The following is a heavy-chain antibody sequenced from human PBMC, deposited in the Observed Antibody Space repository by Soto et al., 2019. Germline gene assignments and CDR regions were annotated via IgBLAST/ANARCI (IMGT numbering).Heavy chain of an antibody. V-gene: IGHV2-26*01. CDR1: GFSLSNARMG. J-gene: IGHJ4*02. D-gene: IGHD3-22*01. Sequence: QVTLKESGPVLVKPTETLTLTCTVSGFSLSNARMGVSWIRQPPGKALEWLAHIFSNDEKSYSTSLKSRLTTTKAPSKSPGVLTMTNMDPADTAPYYGARGSRGYYDSSGYDYWGQGTLVTVSS. CDR2: IFSNDEK. CDR3: ARGSRGYYDSSGYDY.